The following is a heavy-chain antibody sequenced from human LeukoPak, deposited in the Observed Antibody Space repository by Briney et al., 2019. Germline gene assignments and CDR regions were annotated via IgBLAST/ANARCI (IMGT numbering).Heavy chain of an antibody. CDR3: ERVCSEIRTLRNYFDY. D-gene: IGHD3-10*02. V-gene: IGHV4-34*01. Sequence: SETLSLTCAVYGGSFSGYYWSWIRQPPGKGLEWIGEINHSGSTNYNPSLKSRVTISVDTSKNQFSLKLSSVTAADTAVYYCERVCSEIRTLRNYFDYWGQGTLVTVSS. CDR1: GGSFSGYY. J-gene: IGHJ4*02. CDR2: INHSGST.